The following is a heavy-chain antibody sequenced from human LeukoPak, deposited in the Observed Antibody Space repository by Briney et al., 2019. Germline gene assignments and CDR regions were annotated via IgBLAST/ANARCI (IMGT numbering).Heavy chain of an antibody. CDR3: AKDQQLVLYYYYGMDV. Sequence: PGGSLRLPCAASGFTFSSYAMSWVRQAPGKGLEWVSAISGSGGSTYYADSVKGRFTISRDNSKNTLYLQMNSLRAEDTAVYYCAKDQQLVLYYYYGMDVWGQGTTVTVSS. CDR2: ISGSGGST. V-gene: IGHV3-23*01. CDR1: GFTFSSYA. J-gene: IGHJ6*02. D-gene: IGHD6-13*01.